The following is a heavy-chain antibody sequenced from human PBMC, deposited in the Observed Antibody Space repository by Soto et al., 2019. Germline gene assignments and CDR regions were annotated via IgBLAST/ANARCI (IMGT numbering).Heavy chain of an antibody. CDR3: ARVVDYYGPYYYYGMDV. V-gene: IGHV3-21*01. Sequence: EVQLVESGGGLVKPGGSLRLSCAASGFTFSSYSMNWVRQAPGKGLEWVSSISSSSSYIYYADSVKGRFTISRDNAKNSLYLQMNSLRAEDTAVYYCARVVDYYGPYYYYGMDVWGQGSTVTVSS. J-gene: IGHJ6*02. CDR2: ISSSSSYI. CDR1: GFTFSSYS. D-gene: IGHD3-10*01.